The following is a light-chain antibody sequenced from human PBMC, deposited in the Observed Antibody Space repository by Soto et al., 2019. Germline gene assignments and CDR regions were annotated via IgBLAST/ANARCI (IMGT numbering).Light chain of an antibody. J-gene: IGKJ2*01. CDR1: QSISNN. Sequence: IVMTQSPATLSVFPGERATLSCRASQSISNNLAWLQQKPGQAPMLLIYAASTRATGVPARFSGSGSGTDFTLTISSLQPEDFAVYYCHQYNNWPPMHTFGQGTKLEIK. V-gene: IGKV3-15*01. CDR3: HQYNNWPPMHT. CDR2: AAS.